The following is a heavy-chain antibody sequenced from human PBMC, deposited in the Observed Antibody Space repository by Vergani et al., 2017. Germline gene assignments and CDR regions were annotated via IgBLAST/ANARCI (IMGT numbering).Heavy chain of an antibody. CDR2: IKWGGGTK. Sequence: EVQLVESGGVVVQPGGSLRLSCAASGFTFRDYTMHWIRQAPGKGMEWVALIKWGGGTKYYAGSVKGRFTISRDDSKNSLFLQMNSLRTEDTAFYYCANDGVRQGYSTSWYNWFDPWGQGTLVTVSS. J-gene: IGHJ5*02. V-gene: IGHV3-43*01. CDR1: GFTFRDYT. D-gene: IGHD2-2*01. CDR3: ANDGVRQGYSTSWYNWFDP.